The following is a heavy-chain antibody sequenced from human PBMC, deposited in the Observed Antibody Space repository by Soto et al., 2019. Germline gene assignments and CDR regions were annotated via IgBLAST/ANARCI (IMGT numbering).Heavy chain of an antibody. D-gene: IGHD3-9*01. CDR2: ISGSGGST. J-gene: IGHJ4*02. CDR1: GFTFSSYA. V-gene: IGHV3-23*01. Sequence: EVQLLESGGGLVQPGGSLRLSCAASGFTFSSYAMSWVRQAPGKGLEWVSAISGSGGSTYYADSVKGRFTISRDNSKNTLYLQMNSLRAEDTAVYYCAKGDVLRYFGWLLSPTFFDYWGQGTLVTVSS. CDR3: AKGDVLRYFGWLLSPTFFDY.